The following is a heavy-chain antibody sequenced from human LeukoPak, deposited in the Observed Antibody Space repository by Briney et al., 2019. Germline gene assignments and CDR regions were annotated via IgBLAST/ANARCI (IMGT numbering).Heavy chain of an antibody. Sequence: SETLSLTCTVSGGSISNYYWSWIRQPPGKGLEWIGHIYYSGSTNYNPSLKSRVIISLDTSKNQFSLKVSSVTAADTAVYYCARGKLKVVLDYWGQGTLVTVSS. J-gene: IGHJ4*02. CDR1: GGSISNYY. D-gene: IGHD2-15*01. V-gene: IGHV4-59*01. CDR2: IYYSGST. CDR3: ARGKLKVVLDY.